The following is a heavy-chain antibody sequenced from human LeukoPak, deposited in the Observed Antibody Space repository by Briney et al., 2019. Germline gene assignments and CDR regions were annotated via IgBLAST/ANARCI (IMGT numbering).Heavy chain of an antibody. CDR2: ISSSGTTI. V-gene: IGHV3-11*04. Sequence: PGGSLRLSCAASGFTFSDYYMSWIRQAPGKGLEWVSYISSSGTTIYYADSVKGRFTISRDNAKNSLYLQMNSLRAEDTAVYYCASQRTYSSSWAGDYWGQGTLVTVSS. CDR1: GFTFSDYY. D-gene: IGHD6-13*01. J-gene: IGHJ4*02. CDR3: ASQRTYSSSWAGDY.